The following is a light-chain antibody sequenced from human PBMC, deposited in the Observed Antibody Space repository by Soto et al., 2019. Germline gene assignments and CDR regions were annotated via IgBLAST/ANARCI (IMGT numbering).Light chain of an antibody. CDR2: DAS. J-gene: IGKJ5*01. V-gene: IGKV3-15*01. Sequence: EIVMTQSPATLSVSPGERVTLSCRARQSVGSNLAWYQQTPGQTPRVVIYDASTRATVIPARFSGSGSGTEFTLTISSLQSEDFAVYYCQQRNTWPITFGQGTRLQIK. CDR1: QSVGSN. CDR3: QQRNTWPIT.